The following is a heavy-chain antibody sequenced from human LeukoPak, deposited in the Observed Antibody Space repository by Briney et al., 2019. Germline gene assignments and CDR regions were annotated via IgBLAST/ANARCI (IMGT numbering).Heavy chain of an antibody. Sequence: PSETLSLTCAVYGVSFSGYYWSWVRQPPGKGLEWVGEINHSGSNNYNPSLNSRFTISVDTSKNQFSLKLSSVTAADTAVYYCARGANLGIASAGTGNWFDHWGQGTLVTVSS. CDR3: ARGANLGIASAGTGNWFDH. D-gene: IGHD6-13*01. CDR1: GVSFSGYY. J-gene: IGHJ5*02. CDR2: INHSGSN. V-gene: IGHV4-34*01.